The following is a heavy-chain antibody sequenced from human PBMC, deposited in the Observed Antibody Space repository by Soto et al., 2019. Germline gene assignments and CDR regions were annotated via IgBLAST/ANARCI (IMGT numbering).Heavy chain of an antibody. Sequence: GGSLRLSCAASGFSFSSHGMHWVRQAPGKGLEWVAVIWYDGSNKYYGESVEGRFTISRDNSKNTLYLQMNSLRAEDTAVYFCARWGNNKKLDYWGQGTQVTVSS. CDR1: GFSFSSHG. D-gene: IGHD3-16*01. J-gene: IGHJ4*02. V-gene: IGHV3-33*01. CDR2: IWYDGSNK. CDR3: ARWGNNKKLDY.